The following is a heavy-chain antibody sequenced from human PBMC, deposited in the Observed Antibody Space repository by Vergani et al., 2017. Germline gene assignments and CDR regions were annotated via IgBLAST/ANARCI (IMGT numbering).Heavy chain of an antibody. CDR2: ISGSGGST. Sequence: EVQLLESGGDLVQPGGSLRLSCAASGFTFNHYAMNWVRQAPGKGLEWVSGISGSGGSTYYAGSVKGRFTISRDSSKNTLYLQMNCLGAGDTAVYYCAKANPRNSGYDYLYYYHAMDVWGQGTTVTVSS. J-gene: IGHJ6*02. V-gene: IGHV3-23*01. CDR1: GFTFNHYA. D-gene: IGHD5-12*01. CDR3: AKANPRNSGYDYLYYYHAMDV.